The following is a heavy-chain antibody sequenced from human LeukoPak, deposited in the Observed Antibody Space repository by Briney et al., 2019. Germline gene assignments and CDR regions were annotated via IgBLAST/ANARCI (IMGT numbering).Heavy chain of an antibody. CDR1: GFTFGDYA. CDR3: TRGGNYYGSGSYYEDFDY. CDR2: IRSKAYGGTT. J-gene: IGHJ4*02. V-gene: IGHV3-49*04. Sequence: GGSLRLSCTASGFTFGDYAMSWVRQAPGKGLEWVGFIRSKAYGGTTEYAAPVKGRFTISRDDSKSIAYLQMNSLKTEDTAVYYCTRGGNYYGSGSYYEDFDYWGQGTLVTVSS. D-gene: IGHD3-10*01.